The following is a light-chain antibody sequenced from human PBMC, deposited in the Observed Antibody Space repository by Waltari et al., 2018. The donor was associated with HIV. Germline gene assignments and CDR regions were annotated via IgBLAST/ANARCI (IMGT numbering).Light chain of an antibody. J-gene: IGLJ2*01. CDR1: NSNVGRYNL. CDR2: EVT. CDR3: QSYDSSLSGSVV. Sequence: QSAPTQPASVSGSPGQSVTLPRPGTNSNVGRYNLVSWYQQHPATDPKVIIDEVTQRPSGVSSRFSGSKSGNTASLAITGLQAEDEADYYCQSYDSSLSGSVVFGGGTKLTVL. V-gene: IGLV2-14*02.